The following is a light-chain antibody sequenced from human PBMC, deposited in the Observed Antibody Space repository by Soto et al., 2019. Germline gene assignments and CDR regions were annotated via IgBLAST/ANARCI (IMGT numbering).Light chain of an antibody. CDR3: QQYNNWRT. J-gene: IGKJ2*01. V-gene: IGKV3-15*01. Sequence: EIVMTQSPATLSVSPGERATLSCRASQSVSSNLAWYQQKPGQAPRLLIYGASTRATGISARFSGSGSGTEFTLTISSLQCEDVAVYYCQQYNNWRTFGQGTKLEIK. CDR1: QSVSSN. CDR2: GAS.